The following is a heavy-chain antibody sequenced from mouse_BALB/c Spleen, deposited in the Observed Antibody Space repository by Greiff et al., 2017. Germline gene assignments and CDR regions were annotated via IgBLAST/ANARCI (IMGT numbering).Heavy chain of an antibody. V-gene: IGHV5-12-1*01. J-gene: IGHJ4*01. CDR2: ISSGGGST. CDR1: GFAFSSYD. CDR3: ARQGAYYGNPRAMDY. D-gene: IGHD2-10*01. Sequence: EVQLVESGGGLVKPGGSLKLSCAASGFAFSSYDMSWVRQTPEKRLEWVAYISSGGGSTYYPDTVKGRFTISRDNAKNTLYLQMSSLKSEDTAMYYCARQGAYYGNPRAMDYWGQGTSVTVSS.